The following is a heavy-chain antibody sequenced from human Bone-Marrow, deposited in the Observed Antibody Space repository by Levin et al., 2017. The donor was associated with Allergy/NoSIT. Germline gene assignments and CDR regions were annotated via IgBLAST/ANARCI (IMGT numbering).Heavy chain of an antibody. CDR2: INTNTGNP. Sequence: ASVKVSCKASGYTFTSYAMNWVRQAPGQGLEWMGWINTNTGNPTYAQGFTARFVFSLDTSVSTAYLQISSLKAEDTAVYYCARGGVVVVVPAADPFDYWGQGTLVTVSS. J-gene: IGHJ4*02. V-gene: IGHV7-4-1*02. CDR3: ARGGVVVVVPAADPFDY. CDR1: GYTFTSYA. D-gene: IGHD2-2*01.